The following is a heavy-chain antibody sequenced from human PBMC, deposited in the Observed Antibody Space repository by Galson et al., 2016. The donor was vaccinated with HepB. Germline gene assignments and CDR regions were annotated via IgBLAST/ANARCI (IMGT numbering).Heavy chain of an antibody. CDR3: AKGGGVKTPLKN. CDR1: GFTFNTYA. V-gene: IGHV3-30*18. Sequence: SLRLSCAASGFTFNTYAMHWVRQAPGKGLEWVAVISYDGNNNYYADSVKGRFTISRDNSKNTLYLQMNGLRADDTAVYFCAKGGGVKTPLKNWGQGTLVTVSS. J-gene: IGHJ4*02. D-gene: IGHD3-16*01. CDR2: ISYDGNNN.